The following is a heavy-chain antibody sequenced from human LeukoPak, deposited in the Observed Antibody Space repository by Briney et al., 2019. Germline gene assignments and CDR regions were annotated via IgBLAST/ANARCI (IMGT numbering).Heavy chain of an antibody. Sequence: GGSLRLSCAASGFTFSSYWMSWVRQAPGKGLEWVANIKKDGSEKYYVDSVKGRFTISRDNAKTSLYLQMNSLRAEDTAVYYCARDYFFDSSGYYGHWGQGALVTVSS. V-gene: IGHV3-7*01. CDR2: IKKDGSEK. CDR3: ARDYFFDSSGYYGH. J-gene: IGHJ4*02. CDR1: GFTFSSYW. D-gene: IGHD3-22*01.